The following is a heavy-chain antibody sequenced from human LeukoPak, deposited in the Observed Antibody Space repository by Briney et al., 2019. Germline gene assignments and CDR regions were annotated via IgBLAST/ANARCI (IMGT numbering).Heavy chain of an antibody. CDR2: IGAYNGNT. CDR3: ARDPIVLGYFDY. J-gene: IGHJ4*02. CDR1: GYTFTSYG. Sequence: ASVKVSCKASGYTFTSYGISWVRQAPGQGLEWMGWIGAYNGNTNYAQKLQGRVTMTTDTSTSTAYMELRSLRSDDTAVYYCARDPIVLGYFDYWGQGTLVTVSS. V-gene: IGHV1-18*01. D-gene: IGHD5/OR15-5a*01.